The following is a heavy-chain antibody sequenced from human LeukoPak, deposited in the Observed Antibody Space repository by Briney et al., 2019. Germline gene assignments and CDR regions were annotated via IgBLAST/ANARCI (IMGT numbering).Heavy chain of an antibody. D-gene: IGHD3-10*01. CDR3: TLWLGELVPYYGMDV. Sequence: GGSLRLSCTASGFTFGDYAMSWFRQAPGKGLEWVGFIRSKAYGGTTEYAASVKGRFTISRDDSKSIAYLQMNSLKTEDTAVYYCTLWLGELVPYYGMDVWGQGTTVTVSS. CDR2: IRSKAYGGTT. V-gene: IGHV3-49*03. CDR1: GFTFGDYA. J-gene: IGHJ6*02.